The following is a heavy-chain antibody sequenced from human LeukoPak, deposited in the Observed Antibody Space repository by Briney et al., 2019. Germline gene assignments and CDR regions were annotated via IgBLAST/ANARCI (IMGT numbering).Heavy chain of an antibody. CDR1: GYTFTSSD. V-gene: IGHV1-8*01. D-gene: IGHD5-18*01. J-gene: IGHJ4*02. Sequence: ASVKVSCKASGYTFTSSDINWVRQATGQGLEWMGWMNPNSGNTGYAQKFQGRVTMTRNTSISTAYMELSSLRSEDTAVYYCARHGPWIQLWPHFDYWGQGTLVTVSS. CDR3: ARHGPWIQLWPHFDY. CDR2: MNPNSGNT.